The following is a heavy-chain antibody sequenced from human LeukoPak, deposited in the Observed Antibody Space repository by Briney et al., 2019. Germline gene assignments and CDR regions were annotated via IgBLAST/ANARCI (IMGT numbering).Heavy chain of an antibody. CDR3: ASLRRESRAYYYYMDV. Sequence: PSETLSLTCAVYGGSFSGYYWSWIRQPPGKGLEWIGEINHSGSTNYNPSLKSRVTISVDTSKNQFSLKLSSVTAADTAVYYCASLRRESRAYYYYMDVWGKGTTVTVSS. CDR1: GGSFSGYY. D-gene: IGHD3-10*01. CDR2: INHSGST. V-gene: IGHV4-34*01. J-gene: IGHJ6*03.